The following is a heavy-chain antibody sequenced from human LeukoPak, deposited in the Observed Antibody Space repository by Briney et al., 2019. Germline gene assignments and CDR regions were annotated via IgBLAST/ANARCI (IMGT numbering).Heavy chain of an antibody. CDR1: GYTSTGYY. D-gene: IGHD6-19*01. CDR2: INPNSGGT. V-gene: IGHV1-2*02. Sequence: ASVKVSCKASGYTSTGYYMHWVRQAPGQGLEWMGWINPNSGGTNYAQKFQGRVTMTRDTSISTAYMELSRLRSDDTAVYYCARTTYSSGWFDYWGQGTLVTVSS. CDR3: ARTTYSSGWFDY. J-gene: IGHJ5*01.